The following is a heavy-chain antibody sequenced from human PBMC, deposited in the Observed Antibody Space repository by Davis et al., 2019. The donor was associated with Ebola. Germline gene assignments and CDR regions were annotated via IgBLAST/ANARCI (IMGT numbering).Heavy chain of an antibody. D-gene: IGHD6-19*01. V-gene: IGHV1-46*01. CDR2: INPSGGST. J-gene: IGHJ5*02. Sequence: ASVKVSCKASGYTFTSYYMHWVRQAPGQGLEWMGIINPSGGSTSYAQKFQGRVTMTRDTSTSTVYMELSSLRSEDTAVYYCARNSWTVAGTNWFDPWGQGTLVTVSS. CDR1: GYTFTSYY. CDR3: ARNSWTVAGTNWFDP.